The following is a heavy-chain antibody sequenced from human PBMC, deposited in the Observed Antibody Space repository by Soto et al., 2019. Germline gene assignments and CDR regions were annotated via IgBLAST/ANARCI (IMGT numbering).Heavy chain of an antibody. CDR1: GFTFSSYG. Sequence: QVPLVESGGGVVQPGRSLRLSCAASGFTFSSYGMHWVRQAPGKGLEWVAVISYDGSNKYYADSVKGRFTISRDNSKNTLYLQMNSLRAEDTAVYYCAKDLALGSWYRGGMDVWGQGTTVTVSS. CDR2: ISYDGSNK. J-gene: IGHJ6*02. D-gene: IGHD6-13*01. V-gene: IGHV3-30*18. CDR3: AKDLALGSWYRGGMDV.